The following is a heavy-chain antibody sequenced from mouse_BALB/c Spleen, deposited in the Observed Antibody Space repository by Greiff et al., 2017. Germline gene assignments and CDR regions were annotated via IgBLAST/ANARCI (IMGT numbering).Heavy chain of an antibody. CDR1: GFTFSSYG. CDR2: INSNGGST. Sequence: EVQRVESGGGLVQPGGSLKLSCAASGFTFSSYGMSWVRQTPDKRLELVATINSNGGSTYYPDSVKGRYTISRDNAKNTLYLQMSSLKSEDTAMYYCARNRYDGAMDYWGQGTSVTVSS. V-gene: IGHV5-6-3*01. CDR3: ARNRYDGAMDY. J-gene: IGHJ4*01. D-gene: IGHD2-14*01.